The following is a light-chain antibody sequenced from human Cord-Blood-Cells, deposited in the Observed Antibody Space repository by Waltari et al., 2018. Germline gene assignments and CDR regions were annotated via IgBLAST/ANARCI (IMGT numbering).Light chain of an antibody. J-gene: IGKJ2*01. CDR2: DAS. V-gene: IGKV3-11*01. CDR1: QSVSSY. Sequence: EIVLTQSPATLSLSSGERATLSCRSSQSVSSYLAWYQQKPGQAPRLLIYDASNRATGIPARFSGSESGTDFTLTISSLEPEDFAVYYCQQRSNWPPYTFGQGTKLEIK. CDR3: QQRSNWPPYT.